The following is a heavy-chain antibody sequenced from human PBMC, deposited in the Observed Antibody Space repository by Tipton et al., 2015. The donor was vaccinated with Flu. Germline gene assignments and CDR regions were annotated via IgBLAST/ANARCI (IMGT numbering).Heavy chain of an antibody. V-gene: IGHV3-48*03. CDR2: ISSTGNTI. J-gene: IGHJ4*02. D-gene: IGHD7-27*01. Sequence: SLRLSCAASGFTFSSYEMNWVRLAPGKGLEWVSYISSTGNTISHADSVKGRFTISRDNAKKSLYLQMSSLRAEDTAVYYCASLTGDDYWGQGTLVTVSS. CDR3: ASLTGDDY. CDR1: GFTFSSYE.